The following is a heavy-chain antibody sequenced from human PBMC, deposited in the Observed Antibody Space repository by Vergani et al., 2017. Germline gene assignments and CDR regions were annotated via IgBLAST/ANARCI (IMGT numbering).Heavy chain of an antibody. D-gene: IGHD3-22*01. CDR2: SVVGSGNT. CDR1: GFTFTSSA. CDR3: ARDSARSTMIVVVNIDY. Sequence: QMQLVQSGPEVKKPGTSVKVSCKASGFTFTSSAMQWVRQARGQRLEWIGWSVVGSGNTNYEQKFQERVTITRDMSQSTAYMELSSLGTEDTAVYYCARDSARSTMIVVVNIDYWGQGTLVTVSS. V-gene: IGHV1-58*02. J-gene: IGHJ4*02.